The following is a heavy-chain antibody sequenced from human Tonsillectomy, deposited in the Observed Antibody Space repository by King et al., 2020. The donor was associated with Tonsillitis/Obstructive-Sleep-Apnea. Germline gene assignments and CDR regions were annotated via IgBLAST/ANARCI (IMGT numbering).Heavy chain of an antibody. J-gene: IGHJ5*02. D-gene: IGHD3-10*01. CDR3: ARDRGGLLFDP. CDR1: GGSINSENNY. CDR2: IYYSGTT. V-gene: IGHV4-31*03. Sequence: MQLQESGPGLVKPSQTLSLTCTVSGGSINSENNYWSWIRQHPGKGLEWIGYIYYSGTTYYNPSLRGRVTMSLDTSKNHFSLKLSSVIAADTAVYYCARDRGGLLFDPWGQGILVTVSS.